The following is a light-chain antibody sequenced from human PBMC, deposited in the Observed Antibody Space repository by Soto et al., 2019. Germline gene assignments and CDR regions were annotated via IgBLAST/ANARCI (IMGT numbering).Light chain of an antibody. V-gene: IGKV3-15*01. J-gene: IGKJ1*01. CDR2: GAS. CDR1: QSVSSN. Sequence: EIVMTQSPATLSVSPGERATLSCRASQSVSSNLAWYQQKPGQAPRLLIYGASTRATGIPARFSGSGSGTEFTLTISSLHSEYFAVYYCQQYNNFWTFGQGTKVEIK. CDR3: QQYNNFWT.